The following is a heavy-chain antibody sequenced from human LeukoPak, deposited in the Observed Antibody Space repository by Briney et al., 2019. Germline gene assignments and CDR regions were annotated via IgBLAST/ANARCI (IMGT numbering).Heavy chain of an antibody. CDR1: GGSFSGYY. CDR2: INHSGST. Sequence: SETLSLTCAVYGGSFSGYYWTWIRQPPGKGLEWIGEINHSGSTNYNPSLKSRVTISVDTSKNQFSLKLSSVTAADTAVYYCAREPLGRTYGVDVWGQGTTVTVSS. J-gene: IGHJ6*02. V-gene: IGHV4-34*01. CDR3: AREPLGRTYGVDV.